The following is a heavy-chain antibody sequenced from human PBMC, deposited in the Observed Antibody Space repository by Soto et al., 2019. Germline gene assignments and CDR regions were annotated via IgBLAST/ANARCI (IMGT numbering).Heavy chain of an antibody. CDR1: GGSISSYY. D-gene: IGHD6-13*01. J-gene: IGHJ3*02. Sequence: SETLSLTCTVSGGSISSYYWSWIRQPPGKGLEWIGYIYYSGSTNYNPSLKSRVTISVDTPKNQFSLKLSSVTAADTAVYYCARAGVGIAAAVKAFDIWGQGTMVTVSS. V-gene: IGHV4-59*01. CDR2: IYYSGST. CDR3: ARAGVGIAAAVKAFDI.